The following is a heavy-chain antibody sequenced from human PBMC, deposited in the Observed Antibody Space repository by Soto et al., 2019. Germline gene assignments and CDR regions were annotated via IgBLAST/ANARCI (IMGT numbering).Heavy chain of an antibody. CDR3: ARDSGKYCSGGSCYSPAFDI. V-gene: IGHV3-13*01. J-gene: IGHJ3*02. D-gene: IGHD2-15*01. CDR2: IGTAGDT. CDR1: GFTFSSYD. Sequence: EVQLVESGGGLVQPGGSLRLSCAASGFTFSSYDMHWVRQVTGKGLEWVSAIGTAGDTYYPGSVKGRFTISRENAKNSLYLQMNSLRAGDTAVYYCARDSGKYCSGGSCYSPAFDIWGQGTMVTVSS.